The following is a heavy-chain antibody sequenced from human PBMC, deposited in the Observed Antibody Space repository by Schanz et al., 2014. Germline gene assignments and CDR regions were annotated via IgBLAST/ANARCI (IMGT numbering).Heavy chain of an antibody. CDR3: ARDRDQWDGNYLDY. V-gene: IGHV1-46*01. CDR1: GYTFTSYF. CDR2: IHPSGGST. Sequence: QVQLVQSGAEVKKPGASVKLSCEASGYTFTSYFLHWVRQAPGQGPEWMGIIHPSGGSTNYAQQFLGRLTMTRDTSTNTVYMNLSSLTSADTAVYYCARDRDQWDGNYLDYWGQGTLVTVSS. J-gene: IGHJ4*02. D-gene: IGHD1-26*01.